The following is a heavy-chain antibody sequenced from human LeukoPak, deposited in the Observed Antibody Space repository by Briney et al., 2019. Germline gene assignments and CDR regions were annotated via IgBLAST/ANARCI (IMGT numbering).Heavy chain of an antibody. V-gene: IGHV1-69*05. CDR1: GGTFSSYA. CDR2: IIPIFGTA. J-gene: IGHJ4*02. CDR3: ARDPIGGAVAGTTQN. D-gene: IGHD6-19*01. Sequence: SVKVSCKASGGTFSSYAISWLRQAPGQGLEWMGGIIPIFGTANYAQKFQGRVTITTDESTSTAYMELSSLRSEDTAVYYCARDPIGGAVAGTTQNWGQGTLVTVSS.